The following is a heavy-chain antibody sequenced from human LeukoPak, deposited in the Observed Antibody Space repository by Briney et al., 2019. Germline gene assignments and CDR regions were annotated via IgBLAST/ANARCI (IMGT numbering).Heavy chain of an antibody. V-gene: IGHV3-53*01. D-gene: IGHD2-15*01. Sequence: PGGSLRLSCAASGFTVSSNYMSWVRQAPGKGLEWVSVIYSGGSTYYADSVKGRFTISRDNSRNTLYLQMNSLRAEDTAVYYCARDDGYCSGGSCYYFDYWGQGTLATVSS. CDR3: ARDDGYCSGGSCYYFDY. CDR1: GFTVSSNY. CDR2: IYSGGST. J-gene: IGHJ4*02.